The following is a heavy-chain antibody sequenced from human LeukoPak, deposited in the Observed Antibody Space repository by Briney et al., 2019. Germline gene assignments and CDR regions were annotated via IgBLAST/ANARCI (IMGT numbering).Heavy chain of an antibody. CDR2: ISYDGSNK. V-gene: IGHV3-30-3*01. D-gene: IGHD3-10*01. J-gene: IGHJ1*01. CDR3: ARDSSGYGSRLQH. Sequence: AGRSLRLSCAASGFTFSSYAMHWVRQAPGKGLEWGAVISYDGSNKYYADSVKGRFTISRDNSKNTLYLQMNSLRAEDTAVYYCARDSSGYGSRLQHWGQGTLVTVSS. CDR1: GFTFSSYA.